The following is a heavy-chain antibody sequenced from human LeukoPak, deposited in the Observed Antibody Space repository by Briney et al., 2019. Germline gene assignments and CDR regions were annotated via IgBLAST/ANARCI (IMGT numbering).Heavy chain of an antibody. V-gene: IGHV3-33*06. CDR3: AKGGDYSNLDY. Sequence: GGSLRLSCAASGFTFSSYGMHWVRQAPGKGLEWVAVIWYDGSNKYYADFVKGRFTISRDNSKNTLYLQMNSLRAEDTAVYYCAKGGDYSNLDYWGQGTLVTVSS. CDR2: IWYDGSNK. J-gene: IGHJ4*02. CDR1: GFTFSSYG. D-gene: IGHD4-11*01.